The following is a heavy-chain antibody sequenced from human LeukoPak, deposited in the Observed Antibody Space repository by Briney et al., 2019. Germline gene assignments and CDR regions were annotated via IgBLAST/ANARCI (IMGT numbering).Heavy chain of an antibody. CDR3: ARDLVTVTKGFDI. CDR2: ISYIGST. CDR1: AASFSSHY. J-gene: IGHJ3*02. Sequence: SETLSLTCAVSAASFSSHYWTWIRQSPGKGLEWFGYISYIGSTNYNPSLKSRVTISIDTSRNQFSLKLRSVTAADTAVYYCARDLVTVTKGFDIWGQGTMVSVSS. D-gene: IGHD4-17*01. V-gene: IGHV4-59*11.